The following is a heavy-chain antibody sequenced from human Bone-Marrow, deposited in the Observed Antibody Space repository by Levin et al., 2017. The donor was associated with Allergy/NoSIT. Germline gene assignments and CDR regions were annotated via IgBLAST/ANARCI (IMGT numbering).Heavy chain of an antibody. D-gene: IGHD3-3*01. J-gene: IGHJ4*02. V-gene: IGHV4-59*01. CDR3: ARVTPRTMFGVVLFDY. Sequence: SQTLSLTCTVSGGSINSYYWTWVRQPPGKGLEWIGYIYYSGSTNYNPSLKSRLTISLDTSKKQFSLNLSSVTAADTAVYYCARVTPRTMFGVVLFDYRGQGTPVTVSS. CDR2: IYYSGST. CDR1: GGSINSYY.